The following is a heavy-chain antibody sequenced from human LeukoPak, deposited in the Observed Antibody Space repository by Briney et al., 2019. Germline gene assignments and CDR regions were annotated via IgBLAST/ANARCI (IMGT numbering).Heavy chain of an antibody. Sequence: SETLSLTCTVSGGSISSSSYYWGWIRQPPGKGLEWIGSIYYSGSTYYNLSLKSRVTISVDTSKNQFSLKLSSVTAADTAVYYCATHYGDSRFDPWGQGTLVTVSS. CDR1: GGSISSSSYY. J-gene: IGHJ5*02. CDR3: ATHYGDSRFDP. CDR2: IYYSGST. V-gene: IGHV4-39*01. D-gene: IGHD4-17*01.